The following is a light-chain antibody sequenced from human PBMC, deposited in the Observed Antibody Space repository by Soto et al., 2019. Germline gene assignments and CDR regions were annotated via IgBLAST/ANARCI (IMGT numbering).Light chain of an antibody. J-gene: IGKJ5*01. CDR3: HTYNSALLT. CDR1: QGIYNY. CDR2: AAS. V-gene: IGKV1-27*01. Sequence: DIQMTQSPSSLSASVGDRVTITCRASQGIYNYLAWYQQKPGKAPKLLIYAASTLEAGVPSRFSGSGSGTDFTLTISSLQREDVATYYCHTYNSALLTFGQGTRLEIK.